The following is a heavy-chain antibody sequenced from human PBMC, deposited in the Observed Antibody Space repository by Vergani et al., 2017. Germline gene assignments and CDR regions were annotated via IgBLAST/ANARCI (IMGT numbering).Heavy chain of an antibody. Sequence: QVQLVESGGGVVQPGRSLRLSCAASGFTFSGYAIHWVRQAPGKGLEWVAVISYDGAKKYYADSVKGRFTVSRDNSKNTLYLQMNSLGPEDTAVYYCASKEAAAGSPYYFHYMYVWGIGTTVTVSS. J-gene: IGHJ6*03. V-gene: IGHV3-30-3*01. D-gene: IGHD6-13*01. CDR3: ASKEAAAGSPYYFHYMYV. CDR2: ISYDGAKK. CDR1: GFTFSGYA.